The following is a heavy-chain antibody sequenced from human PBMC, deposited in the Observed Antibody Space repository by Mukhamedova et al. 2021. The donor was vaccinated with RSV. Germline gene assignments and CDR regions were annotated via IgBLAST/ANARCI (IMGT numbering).Heavy chain of an antibody. Sequence: GLELISSISSSAIYIYYADSVKCRFTISRDNAKNSLYLQMNSLSAEDTAVYYCASAIAHWRSTRCHAFDIWGQGTMVTVSS. CDR2: ISSSAIYI. CDR3: ASAIAHWRSTRCHAFDI. D-gene: IGHD2-2*01. J-gene: IGHJ3*02. V-gene: IGHV3-21*01.